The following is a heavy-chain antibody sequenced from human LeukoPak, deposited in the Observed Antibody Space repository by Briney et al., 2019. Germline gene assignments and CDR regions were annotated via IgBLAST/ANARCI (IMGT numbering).Heavy chain of an antibody. D-gene: IGHD1-26*01. CDR3: AREGSMGGYYTAFDI. Sequence: GGSLRLSCAASGFTFSSYAMHWVRQAPGKGLEWVAFISDDGSYKHYADSVKGRFTISRDKSKNTLYLQMDSLRAEDTAVYYCAREGSMGGYYTAFDIWGRGTMVTVSS. CDR2: ISDDGSYK. J-gene: IGHJ3*02. CDR1: GFTFSSYA. V-gene: IGHV3-30*04.